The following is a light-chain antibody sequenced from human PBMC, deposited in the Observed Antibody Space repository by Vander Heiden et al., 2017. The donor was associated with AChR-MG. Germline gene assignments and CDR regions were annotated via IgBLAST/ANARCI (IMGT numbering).Light chain of an antibody. V-gene: IGKV3-20*01. CDR3: QQYGSSLFT. CDR1: QSVDRNY. CDR2: GAS. Sequence: EIVLTQSPGTLSSSPGERATLSCRASQSVDRNYLAWYQQKPGQAPRLLIYGASTRATGIPDRFSGSGSGTDFTLTITKVEPEDFAVYYCQQYGSSLFTFGPGTKVDFK. J-gene: IGKJ3*01.